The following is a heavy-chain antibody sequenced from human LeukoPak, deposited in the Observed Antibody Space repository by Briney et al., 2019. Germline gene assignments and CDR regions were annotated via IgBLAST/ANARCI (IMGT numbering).Heavy chain of an antibody. V-gene: IGHV4-59*01. CDR2: IYYSGST. CDR1: GGSISSYY. Sequence: SETLSLTCTVSGGSISSYYWSWIRQPPGKGLEWIGYIYYSGSTNYNPSLKSRVTISVDTSKNQFSLKLSSVTAADTAVYYCARSRGGSGSYGSELDYWGQGTLVTVSS. D-gene: IGHD1-26*01. J-gene: IGHJ4*02. CDR3: ARSRGGSGSYGSELDY.